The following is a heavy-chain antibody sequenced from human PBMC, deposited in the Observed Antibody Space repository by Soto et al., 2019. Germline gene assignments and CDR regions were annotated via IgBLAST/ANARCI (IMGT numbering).Heavy chain of an antibody. D-gene: IGHD3-10*01. CDR3: ARQGFGPLHGLVGV. V-gene: IGHV4-59*08. CDR1: GGSISSYY. J-gene: IGHJ6*02. CDR2: VHHSWGS. Sequence: QVQLQESGPGLVKPSETLSLSCTVSGGSISSYYWSWFRQSPGKRMEWIGYVHHSWGSSYNPSLQSRVAISLDTSKRQFSLKVTSVTATDTAVYYCARQGFGPLHGLVGVWGQGTTVTVSS.